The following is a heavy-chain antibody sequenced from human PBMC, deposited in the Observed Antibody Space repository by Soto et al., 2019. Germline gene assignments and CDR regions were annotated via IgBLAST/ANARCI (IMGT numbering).Heavy chain of an antibody. CDR3: ARHSYDYCYGMDV. CDR1: GGSISSYY. V-gene: IGHV4-59*08. Sequence: PSETLSLTCTVSGGSISSYYWSWIRQPPGKGLEWIGYIYYSGSTNYNPSLKSRVTISVDTSKNQFSLKLSSVTAADTAVYYCARHSYDYCYGMDVWGQGTTVTVSS. J-gene: IGHJ6*02. CDR2: IYYSGST.